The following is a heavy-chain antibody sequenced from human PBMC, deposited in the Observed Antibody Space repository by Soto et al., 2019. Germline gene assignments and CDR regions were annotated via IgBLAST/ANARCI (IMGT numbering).Heavy chain of an antibody. CDR1: GFTFSSYS. V-gene: IGHV3-48*01. Sequence: EVQLVESGGGLVQPGGSLRLSCAASGFTFSSYSMNWVRQAPGKGLEWVSYISSSSSTIYYADSVKGRFTISRDNAKNSLYLQMNSLRAEDTAVYYCARDAPPDDYWGQGTRVTVSS. J-gene: IGHJ4*02. CDR3: ARDAPPDDY. CDR2: ISSSSSTI.